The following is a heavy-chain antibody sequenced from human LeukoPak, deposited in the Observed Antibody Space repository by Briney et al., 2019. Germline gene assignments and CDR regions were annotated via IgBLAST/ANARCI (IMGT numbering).Heavy chain of an antibody. CDR3: ARTVVPAAIGIDYYYYGMDV. CDR2: IYSGGST. D-gene: IGHD2-2*01. CDR1: GFTLSSNY. J-gene: IGHJ6*02. V-gene: IGHV3-53*04. Sequence: GGSLRLYCAASGFTLSSNYMSWVRQAPGKGLEWVSVIYSGGSTYYADSVKGRFTISRHNSKNTLYLQMNSLRAEDTAVYYCARTVVPAAIGIDYYYYGMDVWGQGTTVTVSS.